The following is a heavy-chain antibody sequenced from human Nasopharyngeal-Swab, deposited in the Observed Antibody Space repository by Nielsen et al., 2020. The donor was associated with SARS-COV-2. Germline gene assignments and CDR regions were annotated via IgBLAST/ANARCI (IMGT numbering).Heavy chain of an antibody. V-gene: IGHV4-4*02. CDR2: IYHSGST. D-gene: IGHD6-19*01. J-gene: IGHJ4*02. CDR3: ARANPEPSTSSGWYGRLVHYFDY. Sequence: WIRQPPGQGLEWIGDIYHSGSTNYNPSLKSRVTISVDKSKNQFSLKLSSVTAADTAVYYCARANPEPSTSSGWYGRLVHYFDYWGQGTLVTVSS.